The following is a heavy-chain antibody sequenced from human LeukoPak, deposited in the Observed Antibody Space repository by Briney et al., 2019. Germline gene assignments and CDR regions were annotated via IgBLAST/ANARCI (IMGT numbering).Heavy chain of an antibody. J-gene: IGHJ4*02. Sequence: SETLSLTCTVSGGSISSYYWSWIRQPAGKGLEWIGRIYTSGSTNYNPSLKSRVTMSVDTSKNQFSLKLSSVTAADTAVYYCARDLMTTVTIRYFDYWGQGTLVTVPS. D-gene: IGHD4-17*01. CDR1: GGSISSYY. V-gene: IGHV4-4*07. CDR3: ARDLMTTVTIRYFDY. CDR2: IYTSGST.